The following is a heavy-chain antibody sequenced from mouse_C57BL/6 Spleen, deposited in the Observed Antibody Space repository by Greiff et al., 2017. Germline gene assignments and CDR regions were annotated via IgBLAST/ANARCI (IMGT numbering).Heavy chain of an antibody. CDR3: AGLGSLYYEAWFAY. CDR2: INPSNGGT. Sequence: QVQLQQPGTELVKPGASVKLSCKASGYTFTSYWMHWVKQRPGQGLEWIGNINPSNGGTNYNEKFKSKATLTVDKSSSTAYMQLSSLTSEDSAVYYGAGLGSLYYEAWFAYWGQGTLVTVSA. J-gene: IGHJ3*01. D-gene: IGHD2-4*01. CDR1: GYTFTSYW. V-gene: IGHV1-53*01.